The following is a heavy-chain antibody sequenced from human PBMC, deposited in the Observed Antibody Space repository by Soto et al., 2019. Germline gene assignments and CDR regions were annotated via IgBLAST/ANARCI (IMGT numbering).Heavy chain of an antibody. CDR3: ARGSVDFWSGCYYYYGMDV. Sequence: SVKVSCKASGGTFSSYAISWVRQAPGQGLEWMGGIIPIFGTANYAQKFQGRVTITADESTSTAYMELSSLRSEDTAVYYCARGSVDFWSGCYYYYGMDVWGQGTTVTVSS. D-gene: IGHD3-3*01. V-gene: IGHV1-69*13. CDR2: IIPIFGTA. J-gene: IGHJ6*02. CDR1: GGTFSSYA.